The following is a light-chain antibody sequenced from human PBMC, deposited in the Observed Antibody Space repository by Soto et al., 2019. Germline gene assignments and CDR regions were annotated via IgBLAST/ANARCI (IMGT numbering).Light chain of an antibody. CDR1: QSVSIN. Sequence: EIVMTQSPATLSLSPGERATLSCRASQSVSINLAWYQQKPGQAPRLLIYGASTRATGIPARFSGSGSGTEFTLTISSLQSEDFAVYYCQQYNNWLYTFGHGTNLDIK. CDR2: GAS. V-gene: IGKV3-15*01. J-gene: IGKJ3*01. CDR3: QQYNNWLYT.